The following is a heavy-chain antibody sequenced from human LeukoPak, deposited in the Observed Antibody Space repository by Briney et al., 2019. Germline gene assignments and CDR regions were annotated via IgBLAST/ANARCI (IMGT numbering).Heavy chain of an antibody. J-gene: IGHJ4*02. D-gene: IGHD1-26*01. CDR3: SLSGSYYRLGY. Sequence: GGSLRLSCAASGFTFSSYGMSWVRQAPGKGLEWVSAISGSGGSTYYADSVKGRFTISRDNSKNTLYLQMNSLRAEDTAVYYCSLSGSYYRLGYWGQGTLVTVSS. CDR1: GFTFSSYG. CDR2: ISGSGGST. V-gene: IGHV3-23*01.